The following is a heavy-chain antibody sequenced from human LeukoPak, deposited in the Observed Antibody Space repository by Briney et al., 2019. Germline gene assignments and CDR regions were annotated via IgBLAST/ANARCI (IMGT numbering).Heavy chain of an antibody. D-gene: IGHD5-12*01. CDR1: GASISGSGYY. Sequence: PSETLSLTCAVSGASISGSGYYWGWIRQPPGMELQWIGNIYHTGSTYYNASLQSRVTISIDTSKNQFSLRRNSWTPADTAMYYCAKSNGYGLIDYWVQGTLVTVSS. V-gene: IGHV4-39*01. CDR2: IYHTGST. J-gene: IGHJ4*02. CDR3: AKSNGYGLIDY.